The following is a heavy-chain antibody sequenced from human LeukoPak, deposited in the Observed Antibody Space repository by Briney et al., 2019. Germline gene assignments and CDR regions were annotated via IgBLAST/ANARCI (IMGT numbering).Heavy chain of an antibody. CDR1: GYTFTTDY. CDR3: ARARGSGSYYGHDYYYYYYMDV. CDR2: TNPSGGST. Sequence: ASVKVSCKASGYTFTTDYIHWVRQAPGQGLEWMGITNPSGGSTTYAQKFQGRVIMTGDTSTSTVYMELRSLRSEDTAVYYCARARGSGSYYGHDYYYYYYMDVWGQGTTVTVSS. V-gene: IGHV1-46*01. D-gene: IGHD3-10*01. J-gene: IGHJ6*03.